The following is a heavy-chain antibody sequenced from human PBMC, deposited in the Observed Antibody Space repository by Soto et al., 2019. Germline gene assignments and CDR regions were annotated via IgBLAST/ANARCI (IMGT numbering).Heavy chain of an antibody. V-gene: IGHV3-30*03. Sequence: QVQLVESGGGVVQPGRSLRLSCAASGFTFSSYGMHWVRQAPGKGLEWVAVISYDGSNKYYADSVKGRFTISRDNSKNTLYLQMNILRAEDTAVYYCARYGMDVWGQGTTVTVSS. CDR2: ISYDGSNK. CDR3: ARYGMDV. CDR1: GFTFSSYG. J-gene: IGHJ6*02.